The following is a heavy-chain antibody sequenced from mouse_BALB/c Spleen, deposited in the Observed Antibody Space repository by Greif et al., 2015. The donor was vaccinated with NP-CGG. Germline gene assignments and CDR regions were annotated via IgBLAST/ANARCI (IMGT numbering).Heavy chain of an antibody. CDR2: IRNKANGYTT. V-gene: IGHV7-3*02. Sequence: EVKVVESGGGLVQPGGSLRLSCATSGFTFTDCYMSWVRQPPGKALEWLGFIRNKANGYTTEYSASVKGRFTISRDNSQSILYLQMNTLRAEDSATYYCARDYYGSSYWYFDVWGAGTTVTVSS. CDR3: ARDYYGSSYWYFDV. D-gene: IGHD1-1*01. CDR1: GFTFTDCY. J-gene: IGHJ1*01.